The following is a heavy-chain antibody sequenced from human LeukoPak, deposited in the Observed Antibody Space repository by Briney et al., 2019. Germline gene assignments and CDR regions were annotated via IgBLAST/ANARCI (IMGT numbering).Heavy chain of an antibody. J-gene: IGHJ6*02. CDR2: INHSGST. V-gene: IGHV4-34*01. D-gene: IGHD1-26*01. CDR3: GKEGREKGPYGMDV. Sequence: SETLSLTCAVYGGSFSGYYWSWIRQPPGKGLEWIGEINHSGSTNYNPSLKSRVTISVDTSKNQFSLKLTPVSAADTAVYYCGKEGREKGPYGMDVWGQGTTVTVSS. CDR1: GGSFSGYY.